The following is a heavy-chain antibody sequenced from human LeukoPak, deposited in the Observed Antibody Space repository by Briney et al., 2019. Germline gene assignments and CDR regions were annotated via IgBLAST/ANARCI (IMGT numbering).Heavy chain of an antibody. J-gene: IGHJ4*02. CDR1: GFTFSSYA. CDR3: AKAPSPYVDTAMVTDY. CDR2: ISGSGGST. V-gene: IGHV3-23*01. Sequence: LAGGSLRLSCAASGFTFSSYAMSWVRQAPGKGLEWVSAISGSGGSTYYTDSVKGRFTISRDNSKNTLYLQMNSLRAEDTAVYYCAKAPSPYVDTAMVTDYWGQGTLVTVSS. D-gene: IGHD5-18*01.